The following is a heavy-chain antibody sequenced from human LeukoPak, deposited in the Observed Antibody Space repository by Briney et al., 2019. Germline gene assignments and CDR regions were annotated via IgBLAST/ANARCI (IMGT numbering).Heavy chain of an antibody. J-gene: IGHJ3*02. CDR3: AHRHNLGRPSLVITFDI. Sequence: GSGPTLVKPTETLTLTCTFSGFSLSTNGMGVGWIRQSPGKALEWLALIFWDDDKRYSPSLRDRLTITKDTSKNQVVLTLTNVHPVDTATYYCAHRHNLGRPSLVITFDIWGQGTVVTVSS. D-gene: IGHD1-1*01. CDR1: GFSLSTNGMG. CDR2: IFWDDDK. V-gene: IGHV2-5*02.